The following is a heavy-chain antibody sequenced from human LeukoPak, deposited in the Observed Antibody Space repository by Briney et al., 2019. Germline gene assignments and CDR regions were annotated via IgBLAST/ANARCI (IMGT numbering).Heavy chain of an antibody. Sequence: GGSLRLSCAASGFTFSSYWMSWVRQAPGKGLEWVANIKQDGSEKYYVDSVKGRFTISRDNAKNSLYLQMNSLRAEDTAVYYCARVHRKRYCSGGSCYSITYAFDYWGQGTLVTVSS. V-gene: IGHV3-7*01. CDR2: IKQDGSEK. CDR1: GFTFSSYW. J-gene: IGHJ4*02. CDR3: ARVHRKRYCSGGSCYSITYAFDY. D-gene: IGHD2-15*01.